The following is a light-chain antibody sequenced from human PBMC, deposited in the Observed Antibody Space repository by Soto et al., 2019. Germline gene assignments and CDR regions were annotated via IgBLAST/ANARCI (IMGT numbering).Light chain of an antibody. CDR2: VTS. CDR3: QQRANWPLT. CDR1: QSVINY. V-gene: IGKV3-11*01. J-gene: IGKJ4*01. Sequence: EIVLTQSPATLSLSPGERATLSCRASQSVINYLAWYQQKPGQAPRLLIYVTSNRATGIPARFSGSGSGTDFTLIISSLEPEDFAVYYCQQRANWPLTLGGGTKVEIK.